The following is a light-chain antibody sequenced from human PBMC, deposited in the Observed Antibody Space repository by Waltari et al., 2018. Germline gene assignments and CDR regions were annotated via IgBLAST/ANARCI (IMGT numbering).Light chain of an antibody. J-gene: IGKJ1*01. CDR3: QHYKTSSRT. CDR2: KAS. Sequence: DIQMTQSPSTLSASVGDRVHITCRASQNVSPWLAWYQHKPGKAPKLLIYKASSLESGVPSRFSGSGSGTEFTLTISCLQPDDFATYYCQHYKTSSRTFGQGTKVEFK. CDR1: QNVSPW. V-gene: IGKV1-5*03.